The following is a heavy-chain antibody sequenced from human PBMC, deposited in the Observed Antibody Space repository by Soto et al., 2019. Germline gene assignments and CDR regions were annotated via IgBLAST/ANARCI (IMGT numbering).Heavy chain of an antibody. CDR1: GYTFTSNY. V-gene: IGHV1-46*01. CDR2: INPGDGST. J-gene: IGHJ4*02. Sequence: VQLLQSGAEVKKPGASVKVSCRSSGYTFTSNYIHWVRQAPGQGLEWMGVINPGDGSTSYAQKFQGRVTMTRDTSTGTVNMELSSLESEDTAVFYCARGTNFDYWGQGTLVTVSS. CDR3: ARGTNFDY.